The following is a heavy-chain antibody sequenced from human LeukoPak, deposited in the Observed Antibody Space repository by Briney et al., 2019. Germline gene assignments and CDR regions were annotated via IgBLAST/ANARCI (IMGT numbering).Heavy chain of an antibody. J-gene: IGHJ4*02. V-gene: IGHV3-23*01. Sequence: LSGGSLRLSCAASGFTFSSYAMSWLRQAPEKGLEWVSGISSSGGSTYYADSVKGRFTISRDNSKNTLYLQMNSLRAEDTALYYCAKEDTYYYDSSGFYFDYWGQGTLVTVSS. D-gene: IGHD3-22*01. CDR2: ISSSGGST. CDR3: AKEDTYYYDSSGFYFDY. CDR1: GFTFSSYA.